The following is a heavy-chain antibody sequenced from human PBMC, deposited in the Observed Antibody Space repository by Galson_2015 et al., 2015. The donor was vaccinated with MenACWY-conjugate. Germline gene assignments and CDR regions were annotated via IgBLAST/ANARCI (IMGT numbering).Heavy chain of an antibody. D-gene: IGHD1-1*01. V-gene: IGHV3-72*01. CDR2: SGNKYNLHTI. CDR1: GFALSAHY. J-gene: IGHJ4*02. CDR3: SRARPENWKDGNFDS. Sequence: SLRLSCAASGFALSAHYMDWVRQALGKGLEWVGRSGNKYNLHTIEYAASVKGRFTISRDASENSIYLLMNSLKIEDTAVYYCSRARPENWKDGNFDSWDQGTLVTFSS.